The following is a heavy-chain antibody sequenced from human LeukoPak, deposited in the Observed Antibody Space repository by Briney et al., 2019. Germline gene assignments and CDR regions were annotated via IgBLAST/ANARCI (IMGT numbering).Heavy chain of an antibody. D-gene: IGHD2-15*01. CDR2: IYYSGST. Sequence: PSETLSLTCTVSGGSISSSSYYWGWIRQPPGKGLEWIGSIYYSGSTYYNPSLKSRVTISVDTSKNQFSLKLSSVTAADTAVYYCARDCEVAATKYYWYFDLWGRGTLVTVSS. V-gene: IGHV4-39*07. CDR3: ARDCEVAATKYYWYFDL. CDR1: GGSISSSSYY. J-gene: IGHJ2*01.